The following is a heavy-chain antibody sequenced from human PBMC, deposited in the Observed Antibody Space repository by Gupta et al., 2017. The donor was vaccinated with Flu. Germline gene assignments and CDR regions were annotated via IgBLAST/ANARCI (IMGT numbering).Heavy chain of an antibody. V-gene: IGHV3-33*01. D-gene: IGHD2-15*01. CDR3: TRSDSASQRGFDY. CDR1: GFTFSDYG. Sequence: QVQLVESGGGVVQPGRSLRLSCTTSGFTFSDYGMHWVRQAPGKGLEWVAIIWSTGRNKYYAKSVRGRFTISRDDSTNTVYLQMNSLSAEDTAIYFCTRSDSASQRGFDYWGQGVLVTVSS. J-gene: IGHJ4*02. CDR2: IWSTGRNK.